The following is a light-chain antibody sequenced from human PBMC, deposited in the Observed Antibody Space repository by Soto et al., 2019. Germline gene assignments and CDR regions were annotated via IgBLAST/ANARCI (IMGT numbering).Light chain of an antibody. V-gene: IGKV1-5*03. Sequence: DIQMTQSPSTLSGSVGDRVTITCRASQTISSWLAWYQQKPGKAPKLLIYKASTLKSGVPSRFSGSGSGKEFTLTISSLQPDDFATYYCQHYNSYSAAFGQGTKVDIK. J-gene: IGKJ1*01. CDR1: QTISSW. CDR2: KAS. CDR3: QHYNSYSAA.